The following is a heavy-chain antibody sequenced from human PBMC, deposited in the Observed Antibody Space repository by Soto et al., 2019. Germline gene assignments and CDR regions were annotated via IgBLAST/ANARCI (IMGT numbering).Heavy chain of an antibody. D-gene: IGHD3-22*01. CDR1: GFTFSSYA. CDR3: AKPRTSYDDSSGYYDWYCDL. CDR2: ISGSGGST. J-gene: IGHJ2*01. Sequence: HPGGSLRLSCAASGFTFSSYAMSWVRQAPGKGLEWVSAISGSGGSTYYADSVKGRFTISRDNSKNTLYLQMNSLRAEDTAVYYCAKPRTSYDDSSGYYDWYCDLWGRGTLVTVSS. V-gene: IGHV3-23*01.